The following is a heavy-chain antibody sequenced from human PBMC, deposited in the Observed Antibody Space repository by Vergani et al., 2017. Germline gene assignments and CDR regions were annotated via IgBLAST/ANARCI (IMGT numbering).Heavy chain of an antibody. J-gene: IGHJ6*02. CDR3: ARGKYNSGGYSYYYGLDF. CDR2: MFYSGTT. V-gene: IGHV4-39*01. D-gene: IGHD2-15*01. Sequence: QLLLQDSGPGQVKPSETLSLTCGVSDGSINSRSYYWAWIRQPQGKGLEWIGMMFYSGTTYYNPSLKSRVTIFLDTSKSQFSLKVTSVTAADTAVYFCARGKYNSGGYSYYYGLDFWGQGTTATVSS. CDR1: DGSINSRSYY.